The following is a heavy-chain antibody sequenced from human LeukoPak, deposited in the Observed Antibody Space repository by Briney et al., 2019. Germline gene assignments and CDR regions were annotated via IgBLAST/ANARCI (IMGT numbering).Heavy chain of an antibody. CDR2: INPSGAST. CDR3: ARVAAAGFAYDKFDP. V-gene: IGHV1-46*01. J-gene: IGHJ5*02. CDR1: RSIFTRYD. Sequence: ALVEPCCKPSRSIFTRYDMHWGRRSPRHRVKWMGIINPSGASTNYAQKFQGRVNMTRDTSTNTVYMELGSLRSEDTAVYYCARVAAAGFAYDKFDPWGQGTLVTVSS. D-gene: IGHD6-13*01.